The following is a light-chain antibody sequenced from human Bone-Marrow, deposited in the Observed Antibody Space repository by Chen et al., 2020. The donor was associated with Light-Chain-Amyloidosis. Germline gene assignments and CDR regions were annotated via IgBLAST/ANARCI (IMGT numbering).Light chain of an antibody. V-gene: IGLV3-21*02. CDR1: NIGSTS. J-gene: IGLJ3*02. CDR2: DDS. Sequence: SYVLTQPSSVSVGPGQTATIACGGNNIGSTSVHWYQQTPGQAPLLFVYDDSDRPSGIPERLSGSNSGNTATLTISRVEAGDEADYYCQVWDRSSDHPVFGGGTKLTVL. CDR3: QVWDRSSDHPV.